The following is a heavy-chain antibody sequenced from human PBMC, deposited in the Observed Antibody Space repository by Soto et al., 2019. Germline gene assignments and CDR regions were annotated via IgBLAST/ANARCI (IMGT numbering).Heavy chain of an antibody. CDR3: LAGQTNDFDF. J-gene: IGHJ4*02. CDR2: ISSNGGST. V-gene: IGHV3-74*01. D-gene: IGHD1-1*01. CDR1: GFSFSTYW. Sequence: EVQLVESGGGLVQPGGSLRLSCAGSGFSFSTYWMHWVRQAPGKGLLWVSRISSNGGSTTYADSVKGRFTISRDNAKNTVDQQMNSLRAEDTAVYYGLAGQTNDFDFWGQGILVTVSS.